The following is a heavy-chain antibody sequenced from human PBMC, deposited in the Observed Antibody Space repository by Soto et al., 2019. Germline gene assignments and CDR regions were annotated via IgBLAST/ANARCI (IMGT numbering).Heavy chain of an antibody. V-gene: IGHV3-48*01. CDR3: AKARCSSSSYYVHEY. Sequence: QPGGSLRLSCAASGFRFSDYSMNWVRQAPGRGLEWVSYISSSSFTLHYADSVEGRFAISRDNPKNSLYLQMNSLRAEDTAVYYCAKARCSSSSYYVHEYWGQGTLVTVPS. CDR1: GFRFSDYS. CDR2: ISSSSFTL. D-gene: IGHD2-2*01. J-gene: IGHJ4*02.